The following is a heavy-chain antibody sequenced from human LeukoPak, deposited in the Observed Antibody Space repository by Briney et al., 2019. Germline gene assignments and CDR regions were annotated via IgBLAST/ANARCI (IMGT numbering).Heavy chain of an antibody. CDR3: ARLGARQQQLVNSDY. Sequence: ASVKVSCKASGYTFTGYYMHWVRQAPGQGLEWMGWINPNSGGTNYAQKFQGRVTMTRDTSISTAYMELSRLRSDDTAVYYCARLGARQQQLVNSDYWGQGTLVTVSS. D-gene: IGHD6-13*01. CDR2: INPNSGGT. V-gene: IGHV1-2*02. CDR1: GYTFTGYY. J-gene: IGHJ4*02.